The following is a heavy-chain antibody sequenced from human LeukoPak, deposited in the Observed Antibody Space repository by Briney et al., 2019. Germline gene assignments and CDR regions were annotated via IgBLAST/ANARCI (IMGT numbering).Heavy chain of an antibody. CDR3: ARDRSRVAGIYLLDY. V-gene: IGHV1-2*02. CDR2: INSRNGGT. CDR1: GYTFTDFY. D-gene: IGHD6-19*01. Sequence: ASVTVSCKASGYTFTDFYMHWVRQAPGQGLEWVGWINSRNGGTNYAQKFQGGVAMTTDTAISTAYMELSSLRADDTAIYYCARDRSRVAGIYLLDYLGQGTLVTVSS. J-gene: IGHJ4*02.